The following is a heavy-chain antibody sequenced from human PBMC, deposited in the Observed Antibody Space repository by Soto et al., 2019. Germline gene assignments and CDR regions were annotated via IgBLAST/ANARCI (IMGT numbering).Heavy chain of an antibody. CDR2: ISWSSGSI. J-gene: IGHJ1*01. Sequence: LRLSCAASGFTFSSYWVHWVRQAPGKGLEWVSGISWSSGSIGYVDSVKGRFTISRDNAKNSLYLQMNSLRAEDTALYYCVKGRSIHEGYFQLWGQGTLVTVSS. CDR1: GFTFSSYW. D-gene: IGHD6-6*01. V-gene: IGHV3-9*01. CDR3: VKGRSIHEGYFQL.